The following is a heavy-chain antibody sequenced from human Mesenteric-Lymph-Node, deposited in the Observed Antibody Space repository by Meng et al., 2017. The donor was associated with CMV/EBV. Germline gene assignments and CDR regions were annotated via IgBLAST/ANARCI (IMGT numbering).Heavy chain of an antibody. CDR1: GFTFSNYA. V-gene: IGHV3-48*01. D-gene: IGHD1-7*01. CDR2: MSSSGSII. Sequence: GESLKISCSASGFTFSNYAMSWVRQAPGKGLEWISYMSSSGSIIYYADSVKGRFTISRDNSKNTLYLQMNSLRAEDTAVYYCARDRLELRDYYYYGMDVWGQGTTVTVSS. J-gene: IGHJ6*02. CDR3: ARDRLELRDYYYYGMDV.